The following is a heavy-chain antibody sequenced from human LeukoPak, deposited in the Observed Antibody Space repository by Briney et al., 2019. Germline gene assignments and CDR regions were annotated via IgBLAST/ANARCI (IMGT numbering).Heavy chain of an antibody. V-gene: IGHV3-66*01. CDR1: GFTVSSNY. CDR3: ARDATMVRGVIQYNWFDP. Sequence: GGSLRLSCAASGFTVSSNYMSWVRQAPGKGLEWVSVIYSGGSTYYADSVKGRFTISRDNSKNTLYLQMNSLRAEDTAVYYCARDATMVRGVIQYNWFDPWGQGTLVTVSS. CDR2: IYSGGST. J-gene: IGHJ5*02. D-gene: IGHD3-10*01.